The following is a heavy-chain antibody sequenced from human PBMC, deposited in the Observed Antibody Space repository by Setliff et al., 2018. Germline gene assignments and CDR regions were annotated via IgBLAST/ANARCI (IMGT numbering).Heavy chain of an antibody. CDR3: ARMSGFLYMDV. J-gene: IGHJ6*03. V-gene: IGHV4-61*09. CDR1: GDSISSRTYY. CDR2: IYTSWST. Sequence: SETLSLTCTVSGDSISSRTYYWSWIRQPAGKGLEWIGHIYTSWSTISNPSLKSRVTISLDTSKNQFSLKLSSVTAADTAVYYCARMSGFLYMDVWGQGTPVTVSS. D-gene: IGHD6-25*01.